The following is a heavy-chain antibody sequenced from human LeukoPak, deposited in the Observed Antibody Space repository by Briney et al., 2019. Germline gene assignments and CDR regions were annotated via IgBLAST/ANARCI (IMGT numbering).Heavy chain of an antibody. J-gene: IGHJ4*02. Sequence: GGSLRLSCAASGFTFSSYWMSWVRQAPGKGLEWVANIKQDGSEEYYVDSVKGRFTISRDNAKNSLYLQMNSLRAEDTAVYYCARGGYSSSWSVSPFDYWGQGTLVTVSS. CDR3: ARGGYSSSWSVSPFDY. CDR1: GFTFSSYW. V-gene: IGHV3-7*01. CDR2: IKQDGSEE. D-gene: IGHD6-13*01.